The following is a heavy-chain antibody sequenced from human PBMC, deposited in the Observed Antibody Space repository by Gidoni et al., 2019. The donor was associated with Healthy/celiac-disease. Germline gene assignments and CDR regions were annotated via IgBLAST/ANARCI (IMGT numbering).Heavy chain of an antibody. D-gene: IGHD3-3*01. V-gene: IGHV3-7*04. J-gene: IGHJ5*02. CDR1: GFTFSSSW. CDR2: IKQDGREK. Sequence: EVQLVESGGGLVQPGGSLRLSCAASGFTFSSSWMSWVRQAPGKGLEWVANIKQDGREKYYVDSVKGRFTISRDNAKNSLYLQMNSLRAEDTAVYYCARSAKSDFWSGYWFDPWGQGTLVTVSS. CDR3: ARSAKSDFWSGYWFDP.